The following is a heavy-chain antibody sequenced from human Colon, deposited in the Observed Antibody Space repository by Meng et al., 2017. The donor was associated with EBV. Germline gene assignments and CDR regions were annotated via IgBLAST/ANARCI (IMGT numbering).Heavy chain of an antibody. Sequence: VQGVESGGGLVQPGGSLRLSCAASGFTLSSYWVHWVRQAPGKGLVWVSRINPDGSVINYADSVKGRFTISRDNAKNTVYLQMNNLRADDTAAYYCAKDCFGDKDSWGQGTLVTVSS. J-gene: IGHJ4*02. CDR1: GFTLSSYW. V-gene: IGHV3-74*01. CDR2: INPDGSVI. CDR3: AKDCFGDKDS. D-gene: IGHD2-21*01.